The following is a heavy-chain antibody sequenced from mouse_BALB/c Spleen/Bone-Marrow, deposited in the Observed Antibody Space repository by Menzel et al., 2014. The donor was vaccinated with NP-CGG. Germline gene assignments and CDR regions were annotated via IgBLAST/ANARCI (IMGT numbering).Heavy chain of an antibody. J-gene: IGHJ2*01. V-gene: IGHV14-3*02. Sequence: EEQLQQTRAELVKPGASVKLSCTASGFNIKYTYLHWVKQRPEQGLEWIGRIDPANGTTKYDPKFQGKATITADTSSNTAYLQLSSLTSEDTAVYYCANYYYGYYFDSWGQGTTLTVS. CDR2: IDPANGTT. CDR3: ANYYYGYYFDS. CDR1: GFNIKYTY. D-gene: IGHD1-1*01.